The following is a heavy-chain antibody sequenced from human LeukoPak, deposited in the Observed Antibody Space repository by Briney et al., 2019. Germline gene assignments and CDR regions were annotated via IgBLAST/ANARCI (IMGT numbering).Heavy chain of an antibody. J-gene: IGHJ4*02. Sequence: TGGFLRLSCAASGFTFSSYAMSWVRQAPGKGLEWVSAISGSGGSTYYADSVKGRFTISRDNSKNTLYLQMNSLRAEDTAVYYCAKSRLKDWGSYWGQGTLVTVSS. V-gene: IGHV3-23*01. D-gene: IGHD3-16*01. CDR3: AKSRLKDWGSY. CDR1: GFTFSSYA. CDR2: ISGSGGST.